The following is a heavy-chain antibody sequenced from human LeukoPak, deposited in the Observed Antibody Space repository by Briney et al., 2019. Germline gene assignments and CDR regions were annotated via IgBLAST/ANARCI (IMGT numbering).Heavy chain of an antibody. V-gene: IGHV4-59*08. CDR1: GGSISNYY. CDR2: IYHTGST. CDR3: ARHLRLPAAHTFDY. Sequence: SETLSLTCTVSGGSISNYYWSWIRQPPGKGLEWIGYIYHTGSTNYNPSLKSRVTMSVDTSKNQFSLKVSSVTPADTAVYYCARHLRLPAAHTFDYWGQGTTVTVSS. D-gene: IGHD2-2*01. J-gene: IGHJ4*03.